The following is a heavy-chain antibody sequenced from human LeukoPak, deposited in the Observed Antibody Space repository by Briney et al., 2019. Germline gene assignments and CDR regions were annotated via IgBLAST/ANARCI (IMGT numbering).Heavy chain of an antibody. CDR2: ISSSSSTI. CDR3: ARDGGCSSTSCYSRFNWFDP. Sequence: GGSLRLSCVASGFTFSSYSMHWVRQAPGKGLEWVSYISSSSSTIYYADSVKGRFTISRDNAKNSLYLQMNSLRAEDTAVYYCARDGGCSSTSCYSRFNWFDPWGQGTLVTVSS. V-gene: IGHV3-48*01. J-gene: IGHJ5*02. CDR1: GFTFSSYS. D-gene: IGHD2-2*01.